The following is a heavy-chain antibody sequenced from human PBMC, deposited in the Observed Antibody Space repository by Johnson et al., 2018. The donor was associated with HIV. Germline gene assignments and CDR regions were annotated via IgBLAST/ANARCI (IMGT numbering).Heavy chain of an antibody. CDR2: ISGSGGST. J-gene: IGHJ3*02. CDR3: AKARPDYGGTDDAFDI. CDR1: GFTFDDYA. V-gene: IGHV3-23*04. Sequence: QLVESGGGLVQPGRSLKLSCAASGFTFDDYAMHWVRQTPGKGLEWVSAISGSGGSTYYADSVKGRFTISRDNSKNTLYLQMNSLRAEDPAVYYCAKARPDYGGTDDAFDIWGQGTMVTVSS. D-gene: IGHD4-23*01.